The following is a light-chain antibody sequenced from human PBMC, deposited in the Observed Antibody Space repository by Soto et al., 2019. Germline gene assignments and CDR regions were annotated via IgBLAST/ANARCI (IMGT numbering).Light chain of an antibody. CDR3: CSYAGSYSYG. CDR1: SSDVGGYNY. V-gene: IGLV2-11*01. Sequence: QSALTQPRSVSGSPGQSVAISCTGTSSDVGGYNYVSWYQQHPGKAPKLMIYDVTKRPSGVPDRFSASKSGNTASLTISGLQADDEADYYCCSYAGSYSYGFGTGTKVTVL. J-gene: IGLJ1*01. CDR2: DVT.